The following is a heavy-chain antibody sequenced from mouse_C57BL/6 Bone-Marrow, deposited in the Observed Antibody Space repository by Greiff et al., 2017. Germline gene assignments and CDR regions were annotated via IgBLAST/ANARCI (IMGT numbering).Heavy chain of an antibody. V-gene: IGHV5-9*01. CDR2: ISGGGGNT. J-gene: IGHJ4*01. Sequence: EVMLVASGGGLVKPGGSLKLSCAASGFTFSSYTMSWVRQTPEKRLEWVATISGGGGNTYYPDSVKGRFTISRDNAKNTLYLQMSSLRSEDTALYYCARRDYYGSSDYAMDYWGQGTSVTVSS. D-gene: IGHD1-1*01. CDR3: ARRDYYGSSDYAMDY. CDR1: GFTFSSYT.